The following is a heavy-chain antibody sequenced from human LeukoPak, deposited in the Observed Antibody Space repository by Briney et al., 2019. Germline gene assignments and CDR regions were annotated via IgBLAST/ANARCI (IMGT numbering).Heavy chain of an antibody. Sequence: PGGSLRLSCEASGFTFGRYTMNWVRQAPGKGLEWVSAISASDGSTYYVDSVKGRFTISRDFSKNTLFLQMNSLRAEDTAVYYCAKLTSGWFEDFWGQGTLVTVSS. V-gene: IGHV3-23*01. J-gene: IGHJ4*02. CDR1: GFTFGRYT. CDR2: ISASDGST. D-gene: IGHD6-19*01. CDR3: AKLTSGWFEDF.